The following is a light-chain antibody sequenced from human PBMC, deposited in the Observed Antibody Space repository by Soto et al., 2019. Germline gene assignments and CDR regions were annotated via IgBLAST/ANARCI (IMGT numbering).Light chain of an antibody. CDR2: DAS. V-gene: IGKV1-5*01. CDR3: QQYNSYAT. J-gene: IGKJ1*01. CDR1: QSISSW. Sequence: DIQMTHSPSTLSASVGDRVTITCRASQSISSWLAWYQQKPGKGPKLLIYDASSLESGVPSRFSGSGSGTEFTLTISSLQPDDFATYYCQQYNSYATFGQGTKVDIK.